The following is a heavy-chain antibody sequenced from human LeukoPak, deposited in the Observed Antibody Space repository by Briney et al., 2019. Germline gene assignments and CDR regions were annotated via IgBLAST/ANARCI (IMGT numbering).Heavy chain of an antibody. CDR2: IYASGKT. D-gene: IGHD3-3*01. Sequence: PSENLSLTCTVSGDSISRGRYYWSWVRQPAGKELEWIGRIYASGKTDYNPYTPSLKSRVTISVDTSKNQFSLKLSSVTAADTTVYYCARQTNSGVTIFGVVIKWGQGTLVTVSS. CDR1: GDSISRGRYY. CDR3: ARQTNSGVTIFGVVIK. V-gene: IGHV4-61*02. J-gene: IGHJ4*02.